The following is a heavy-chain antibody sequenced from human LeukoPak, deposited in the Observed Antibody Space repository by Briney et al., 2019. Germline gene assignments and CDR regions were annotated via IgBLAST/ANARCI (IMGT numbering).Heavy chain of an antibody. J-gene: IGHJ4*02. CDR2: LSAYNGNA. CDR3: ARGIVGPRRTTYYYDSSGYESGNLIDY. CDR1: GYTFTSYG. D-gene: IGHD3-22*01. Sequence: SVKVSCKASGYTFTSYGISWVRQAPGQGREWMGWLSAYNGNANYTQKLQGRVTMTTDTSTSTAYMEPRSLRSDDTAVYYCARGIVGPRRTTYYYDSSGYESGNLIDYWGQGTLVTVSS. V-gene: IGHV1-18*01.